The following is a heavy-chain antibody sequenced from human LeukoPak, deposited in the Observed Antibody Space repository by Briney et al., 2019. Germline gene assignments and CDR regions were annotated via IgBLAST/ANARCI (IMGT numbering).Heavy chain of an antibody. CDR2: IYYSGST. V-gene: IGHV4-59*01. CDR3: AREAMVRGVIRY. D-gene: IGHD3-10*01. J-gene: IGHJ4*02. Sequence: PSETLSLTCTVSGGSISSYYWGWIRQPPGKGLEWIGYIYYSGSTNYNPSLKSRVTISVDTSKNQFPLKLSSVTAADTAVYYCAREAMVRGVIRYWGQGTLVTVSS. CDR1: GGSISSYY.